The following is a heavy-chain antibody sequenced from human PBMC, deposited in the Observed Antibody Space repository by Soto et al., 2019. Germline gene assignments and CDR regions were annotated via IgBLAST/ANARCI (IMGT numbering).Heavy chain of an antibody. CDR3: ARDRYVRYYHAGYGMDV. CDR1: GFTFSSYG. V-gene: IGHV3-33*01. Sequence: QVQLVESGGGVVQPGRSLRLSCAASGFTFSSYGMHWVRQAPGKGLEWVAVIWYDGSNKYYADSVKGRFTISRDNSTNPLYLQMNSLRAEDTAVYYCARDRYVRYYHAGYGMDVWGQGTTVTVSS. J-gene: IGHJ6*02. D-gene: IGHD1-26*01. CDR2: IWYDGSNK.